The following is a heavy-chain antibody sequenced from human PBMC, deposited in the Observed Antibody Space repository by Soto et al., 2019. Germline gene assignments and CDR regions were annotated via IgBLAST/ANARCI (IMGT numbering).Heavy chain of an antibody. CDR3: AREIGGTGSYYFDY. CDR1: GASISSSY. CDR2: IYHIWST. V-gene: IGHV4-59*01. J-gene: IGHJ4*02. Sequence: SETLSLTCTVSGASISSSYWTWIRQPPGKGLEWIGYIYHIWSTNYNPSLKSRVTISVDTSKNHFSLNLSSVTAADTAVYYCAREIGGTGSYYFDYWGPGTLVTVSS. D-gene: IGHD3-10*01.